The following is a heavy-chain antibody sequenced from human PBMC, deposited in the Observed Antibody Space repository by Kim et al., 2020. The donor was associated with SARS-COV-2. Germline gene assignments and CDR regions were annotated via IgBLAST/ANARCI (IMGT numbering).Heavy chain of an antibody. V-gene: IGHV3-21*01. J-gene: IGHJ5*02. Sequence: DSVKRRFTISRDNAKNSLYLQMHSLRAEDTAVYYCARVRYSSSSKGWFEPWGQGTLVTVSS. CDR3: ARVRYSSSSKGWFEP. D-gene: IGHD6-6*01.